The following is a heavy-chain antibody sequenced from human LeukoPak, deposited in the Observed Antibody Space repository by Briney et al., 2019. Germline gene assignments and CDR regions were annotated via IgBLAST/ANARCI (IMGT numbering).Heavy chain of an antibody. Sequence: PSQTLSLTCSVSGGSIRSGGHYWTWIRQHPGKGLEWIGYIFYSGATYYSPSLKSRLSISLDTSKNQFSLNLTSVTAADTAVYVCASGGTDGDLGRLDYWGQGTRVTVSS. V-gene: IGHV4-31*03. CDR1: GGSIRSGGHY. CDR2: IFYSGAT. CDR3: ASGGTDGDLGRLDY. J-gene: IGHJ4*02. D-gene: IGHD3-16*01.